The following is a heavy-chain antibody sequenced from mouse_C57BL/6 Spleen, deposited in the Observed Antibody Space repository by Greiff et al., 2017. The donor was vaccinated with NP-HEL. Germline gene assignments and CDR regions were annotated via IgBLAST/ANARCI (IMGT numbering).Heavy chain of an antibody. V-gene: IGHV5-17*01. CDR3: ARPWAVVSYYAMDY. J-gene: IGHJ4*01. CDR1: GFTFSDYG. D-gene: IGHD1-1*01. CDR2: ISSGSSTI. Sequence: EVQRVESGGGLVKPGGSLKLSCAASGFTFSDYGMHWVRQAPEKGLEWVAYISSGSSTIYYVDTVKGRFTISRDNAKNTLFLQMTSLRSEDTAMYYCARPWAVVSYYAMDYWGQGTSVTVSS.